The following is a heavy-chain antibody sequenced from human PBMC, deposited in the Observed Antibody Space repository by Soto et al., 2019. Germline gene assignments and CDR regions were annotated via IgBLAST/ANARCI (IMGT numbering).Heavy chain of an antibody. J-gene: IGHJ6*02. V-gene: IGHV3-33*01. CDR2: IWYDGSNK. CDR3: ASDLIRHSYSSGWLGQTPAGHYYYYGMDV. D-gene: IGHD6-19*01. CDR1: GFTFSSYG. Sequence: GGSLRLSCAASGFTFSSYGMHWVRQAPGKGLEWVAVIWYDGSNKYYADSVKGRFTISRDNSKNTLYLQMNSLRAEDTAVYYCASDLIRHSYSSGWLGQTPAGHYYYYGMDVWGQGTTVTVS.